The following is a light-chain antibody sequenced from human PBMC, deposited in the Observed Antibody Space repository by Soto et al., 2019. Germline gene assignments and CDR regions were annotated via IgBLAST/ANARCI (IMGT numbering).Light chain of an antibody. J-gene: IGKJ3*01. V-gene: IGKV1-27*01. CDR3: QNLDSAAFT. CDR1: QDISNY. CDR2: AAS. Sequence: DIQMTQAPPSLSASVGDRVTITCRASQDISNYVAWYQQRPGKVPRLLIYAASTLQSGVPSRFSGSGSGTDFTLTISSLQPEDAATYYCQNLDSAAFTFGPGTKVDIK.